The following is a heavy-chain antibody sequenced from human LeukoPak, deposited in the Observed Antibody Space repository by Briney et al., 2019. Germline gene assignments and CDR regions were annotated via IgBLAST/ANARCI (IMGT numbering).Heavy chain of an antibody. J-gene: IGHJ1*01. CDR3: ARTVGAKTPYFQH. CDR2: INPSGGGT. D-gene: IGHD1-26*01. V-gene: IGHV1-46*03. CDR1: GYTFTTSY. Sequence: FVKVSCKASGYTFTTSYIHLVPQAPGQWLEWMGIINPSGGGTTYAQKFQGRVTMTRDTSTSTVYMELSSLRSEDTAVYYCARTVGAKTPYFQHWGQGTLVTVSS.